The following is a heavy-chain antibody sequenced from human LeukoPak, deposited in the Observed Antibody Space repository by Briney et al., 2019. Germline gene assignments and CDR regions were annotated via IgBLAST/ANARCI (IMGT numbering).Heavy chain of an antibody. CDR2: ISYDGSNK. CDR3: AKGQQWLVWWFDP. D-gene: IGHD6-19*01. Sequence: GRSLRLSCAASGFTFSSYGIHWVRQAPGKGLEWVAVISYDGSNKYYADSVKGRFTISRDNSKNTLYLQMNSLRAEDTAVYYCAKGQQWLVWWFDPWGQGTLVTVSS. J-gene: IGHJ5*02. V-gene: IGHV3-30*18. CDR1: GFTFSSYG.